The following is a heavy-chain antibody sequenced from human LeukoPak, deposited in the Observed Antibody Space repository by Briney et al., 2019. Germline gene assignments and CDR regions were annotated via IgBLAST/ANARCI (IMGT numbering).Heavy chain of an antibody. CDR1: GFTFSSYA. J-gene: IGHJ4*02. Sequence: GGSLRLSCAASGFTFSSYAMNWVRQAPGKGLEWVPYISSSSSTIYYADSVKGRFTISRDNAKNSLYLQMNSLRDEDTAVYYCARDRAATGDYYFDYWGQGTLVTVSS. CDR3: ARDRAATGDYYFDY. D-gene: IGHD7-27*01. CDR2: ISSSSSTI. V-gene: IGHV3-48*02.